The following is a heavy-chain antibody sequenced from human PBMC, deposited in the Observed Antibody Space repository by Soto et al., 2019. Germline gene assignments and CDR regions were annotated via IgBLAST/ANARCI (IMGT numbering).Heavy chain of an antibody. D-gene: IGHD6-19*01. CDR1: GFTFSNAW. Sequence: GSLRLSSAASGFTFSNAWMSWVRQAPGKGLEWVGRIKSKTDGGTTDYAAPVKGRFTISRDDSKNTLYLQMNSLKTEDTAVYYCTTAGYSSGRGDWFDPWGQGTLVTVSS. V-gene: IGHV3-15*01. J-gene: IGHJ5*02. CDR3: TTAGYSSGRGDWFDP. CDR2: IKSKTDGGTT.